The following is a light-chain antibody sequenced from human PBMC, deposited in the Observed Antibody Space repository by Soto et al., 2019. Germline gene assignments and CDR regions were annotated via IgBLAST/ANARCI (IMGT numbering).Light chain of an antibody. V-gene: IGKV1-39*01. CDR2: AAS. J-gene: IGKJ4*01. Sequence: DIQMTQSPSTLSGSVGDRVTITCRTSQSISNYLNWYQHKPGKAPKVLISAASNLQSGVPSRFSGSGSGTVFTLTISSLQPEDFATYFCQQSYTLSPLTFGGGTKVEIK. CDR3: QQSYTLSPLT. CDR1: QSISNY.